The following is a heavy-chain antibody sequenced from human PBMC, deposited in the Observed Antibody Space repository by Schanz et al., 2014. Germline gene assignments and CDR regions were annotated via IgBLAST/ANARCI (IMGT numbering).Heavy chain of an antibody. J-gene: IGHJ6*02. CDR1: GYTVSSNY. CDR3: AVAAYCRGAGCALYYALDV. V-gene: IGHV3-53*01. D-gene: IGHD2-15*01. Sequence: EVQLVESGGGLIQPGGSLRLSCAASGYTVSSNYMSWVRQAPGKGLEWVSVIYNGGGGRTYYADSVKGRFTISSDNSKNTVILQMNSLRADDPGVYYCAVAAYCRGAGCALYYALDVWGQGTTVTVSS. CDR2: IYNGGGGRT.